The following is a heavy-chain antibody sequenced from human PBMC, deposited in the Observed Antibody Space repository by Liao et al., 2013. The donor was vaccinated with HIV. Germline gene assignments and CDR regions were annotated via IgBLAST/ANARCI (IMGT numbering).Heavy chain of an antibody. Sequence: QVQLQESGPGLVKPSQTLSLTCTVSGGSISSGDYFWSWIRQPPGKGLEWIGYIYYTGTTYYNPSLKSRLTISVDTSKSHFSLKLSSMTAADTAVYYCARSEPPLAPHMDVWGKGTTVTVSS. V-gene: IGHV4-30-4*08. CDR3: ARSEPPLAPHMDV. CDR2: IYYTGTT. CDR1: GGSISSGDYF. J-gene: IGHJ6*03.